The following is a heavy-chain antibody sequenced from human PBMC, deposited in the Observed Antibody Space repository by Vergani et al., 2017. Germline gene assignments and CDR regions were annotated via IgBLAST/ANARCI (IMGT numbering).Heavy chain of an antibody. CDR1: GFTFSSYE. CDR3: ARDSQLLNYVAFDI. V-gene: IGHV3-48*03. J-gene: IGHJ3*02. D-gene: IGHD2-2*01. CDR2: ISSSGSTI. Sequence: EVQLVESGGGLVQPGGSLRLSCAASGFTFSSYEMNWVRQAPGKGLEWVSHISSSGSTIYYADSVKGRFTISRDNAKNSLYLQMNSLRAEDTAVYYCARDSQLLNYVAFDIWGQGTMVTVSS.